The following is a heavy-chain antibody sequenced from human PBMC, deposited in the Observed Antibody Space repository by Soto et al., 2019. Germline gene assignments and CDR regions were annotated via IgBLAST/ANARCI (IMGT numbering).Heavy chain of an antibody. D-gene: IGHD2-15*01. CDR2: IYYSGST. CDR1: GGSISSGGYY. J-gene: IGHJ4*02. Sequence: QVQLQESGPGLVKPSQTLSLTCTVSGGSISSGGYYWIWIRQHPGKGLEWIGYIYYSGSTYYNPSLKSRVTISVDTSKNQFSLKLSSVTAADTAVYYCAREGYCSGGSCFPDYWGQGTLVTVSS. V-gene: IGHV4-31*03. CDR3: AREGYCSGGSCFPDY.